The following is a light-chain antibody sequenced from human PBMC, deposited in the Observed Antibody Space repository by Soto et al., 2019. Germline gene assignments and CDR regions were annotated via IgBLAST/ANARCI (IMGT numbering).Light chain of an antibody. Sequence: DIQMTQSPSSLPAAVGDRVTITCRANHTITRYLNWYQQKSGQAPKLLVYDASTLQSGVASRFSGSGSGTEFTLIISGLQPDDSATYYCQQYTNTNNPWMFGQGTKVDI. CDR1: HTITRY. J-gene: IGKJ1*01. V-gene: IGKV1-5*01. CDR3: QQYTNTNNPWM. CDR2: DAS.